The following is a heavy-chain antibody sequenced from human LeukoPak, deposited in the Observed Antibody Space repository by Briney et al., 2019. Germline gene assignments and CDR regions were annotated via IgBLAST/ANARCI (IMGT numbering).Heavy chain of an antibody. CDR2: ISAYNGNT. CDR1: GYTFTSYG. D-gene: IGHD5-12*01. CDR3: ATLNAGYSGYDSEFDY. J-gene: IGHJ4*02. Sequence: ASVKVSCKASGYTFTSYGISWVQQAPGQGLEWMGWISAYNGNTNYAQKLQGRVTMTTDTSTSTAYMELRSLRSDDTAVYYCATLNAGYSGYDSEFDYWGQGTLVTVSS. V-gene: IGHV1-18*01.